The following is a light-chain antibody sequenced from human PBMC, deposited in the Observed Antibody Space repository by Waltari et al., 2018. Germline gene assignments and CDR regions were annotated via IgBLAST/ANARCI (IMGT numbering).Light chain of an antibody. CDR1: SGHSTYI. CDR3: ETWHSNSWI. CDR2: LEGNGNY. V-gene: IGLV4-60*03. Sequence: QPVLTQSSSASASLGSSVTLTCTLSSGHSTYIIGWHQQQPGKAPRYLMKLEGNGNYNMGSAVPDRFSGSSSGADRFLTISNVQSEDEADYYCETWHSNSWIFGVGSKLTVL. J-gene: IGLJ2*01.